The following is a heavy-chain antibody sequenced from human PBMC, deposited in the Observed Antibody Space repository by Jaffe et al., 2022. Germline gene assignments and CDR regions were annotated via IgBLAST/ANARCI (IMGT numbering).Heavy chain of an antibody. V-gene: IGHV3-49*04. CDR1: GFTFGGFTFGNYA. Sequence: EVHLVESGGGLVQPGRSLRLSCAASGFTFGGFTFGNYAMTWVRQAPGKGLEWVGFIRTEGYGGTTEYAASVKGRFTISRDDSKSIAYLQMNSLKTEDTAVYYCARVSPYYYGSGLRGWLDPWGQGTLVTVSS. CDR3: ARVSPYYYGSGLRGWLDP. D-gene: IGHD3-10*01. J-gene: IGHJ5*02. CDR2: IRTEGYGGTT.